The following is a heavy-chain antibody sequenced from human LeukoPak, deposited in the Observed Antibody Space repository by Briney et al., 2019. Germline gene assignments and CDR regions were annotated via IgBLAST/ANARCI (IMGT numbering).Heavy chain of an antibody. CDR1: GFTFSTYA. V-gene: IGHV3-23*01. J-gene: IGHJ4*02. CDR3: ARVGLWFGELLSPWGDY. D-gene: IGHD3-10*01. CDR2: VKSDGAGT. Sequence: GGSLRLSCAASGFTFSTYAMSWVRQAPGKGLAWVASVKSDGAGTHYADSVKGRFTISRDDSKNTVYLQMNSLRDEDTAVYYCARVGLWFGELLSPWGDYWGQGTLVIVSS.